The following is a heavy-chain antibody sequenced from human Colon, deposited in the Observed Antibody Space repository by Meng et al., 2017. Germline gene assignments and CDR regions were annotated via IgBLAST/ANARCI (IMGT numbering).Heavy chain of an antibody. V-gene: IGHV1-18*01. J-gene: IGHJ4*02. D-gene: IGHD3-22*01. Sequence: QVQLVQSGAEVKKPGASVKVPCKASGYEFSRYSISWVRQAPGQGLEWMGWISAYIGTKNYVQKFQDRVTMTTDTSTSTAYMELRSLTSDDTAVYYCASAHYDSSGSVDYWGQGTLVTVSS. CDR2: ISAYIGTK. CDR1: GYEFSRYS. CDR3: ASAHYDSSGSVDY.